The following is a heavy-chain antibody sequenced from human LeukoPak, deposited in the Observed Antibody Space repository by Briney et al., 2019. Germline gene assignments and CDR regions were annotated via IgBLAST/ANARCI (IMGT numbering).Heavy chain of an antibody. J-gene: IGHJ4*02. Sequence: GGSLRLSCAASGFTFSNAWMGWVRQAPGKGLEWVCRIKSKTDGGTTEYAAPVKGRFTISRDDSKNTLYLQMNSLKIEDTGVYYCTTDRAIAVRPLFDYWGQGTLVSVSS. CDR3: TTDRAIAVRPLFDY. CDR2: IKSKTDGGTT. CDR1: GFTFSNAW. D-gene: IGHD6-6*01. V-gene: IGHV3-15*01.